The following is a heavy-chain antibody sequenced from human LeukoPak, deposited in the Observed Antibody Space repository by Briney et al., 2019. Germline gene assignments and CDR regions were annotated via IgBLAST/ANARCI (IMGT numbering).Heavy chain of an antibody. J-gene: IGHJ3*02. CDR2: IYPGDSDT. CDR1: GYSFTSYW. CDR3: ARMTLPSIAARPPAFDI. Sequence: PGESLKISCKGSGYSFTSYWIGWVRQMPGKGLEWMGIIYPGDSDTRYSPSFQGQVTISADKSISTAYLQWSSLKASDTAMYYCARMTLPSIAARPPAFDIWGQGTMVTVSS. D-gene: IGHD6-6*01. V-gene: IGHV5-51*01.